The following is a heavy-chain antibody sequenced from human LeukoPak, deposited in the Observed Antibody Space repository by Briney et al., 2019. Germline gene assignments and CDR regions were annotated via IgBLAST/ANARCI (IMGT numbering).Heavy chain of an antibody. Sequence: KPSGTPSLTRTVSGGSISGFYWGWVRQPPGKGLEWIGYIYYSGSTNYNPSLKSRVTISVDTSKNQFSLKLSSVTAADTAVYYCARGYYDSSGYRFDYWGQGTLVTVSS. CDR1: GGSISGFY. V-gene: IGHV4-59*01. J-gene: IGHJ4*02. CDR3: ARGYYDSSGYRFDY. D-gene: IGHD3-22*01. CDR2: IYYSGST.